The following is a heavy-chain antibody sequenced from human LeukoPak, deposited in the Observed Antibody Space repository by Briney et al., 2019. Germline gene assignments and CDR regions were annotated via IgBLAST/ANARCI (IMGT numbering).Heavy chain of an antibody. V-gene: IGHV3-64*01. CDR2: VSSNGGST. CDR3: ARDGDGDYVFSYYFDY. Sequence: GGSLRLSCAASGFTFSTYPMHWVRQAPGKGLEHVSAVSSNGGSTYYANSVNGRFTISRDNSKNTLYLQMNSLRVEDTAVYYCARDGDGDYVFSYYFDYWGQGTLVTVSS. D-gene: IGHD4-17*01. J-gene: IGHJ4*02. CDR1: GFTFSTYP.